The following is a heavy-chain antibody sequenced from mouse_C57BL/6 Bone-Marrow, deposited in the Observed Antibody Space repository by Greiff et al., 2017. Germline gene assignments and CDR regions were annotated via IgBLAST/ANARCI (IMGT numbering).Heavy chain of an antibody. CDR2: ISDGGSYT. J-gene: IGHJ3*01. D-gene: IGHD6-1*01. CDR3: ARDLPLFAY. V-gene: IGHV5-4*01. Sequence: EVKLVESGGGLVKPGGSLKLSCAASGFTFSSYAMSWVRQTPEQRLEWVATISDGGSYTYYPENVKGRFTISRDNAKNNLYLQMSHLKSEDTAMYYCARDLPLFAYWGQGTLVTVSA. CDR1: GFTFSSYA.